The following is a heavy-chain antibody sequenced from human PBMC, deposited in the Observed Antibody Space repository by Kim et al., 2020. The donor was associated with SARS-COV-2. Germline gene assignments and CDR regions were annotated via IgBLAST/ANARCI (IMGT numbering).Heavy chain of an antibody. J-gene: IGHJ4*02. CDR3: ARTDAATPLAFDY. D-gene: IGHD6-25*01. V-gene: IGHV1-69*02. Sequence: SAHKSKGRDTITAENAPSTAYMELSSLRSEDTAVYYCARTDAATPLAFDYWGQGTLVTVSS.